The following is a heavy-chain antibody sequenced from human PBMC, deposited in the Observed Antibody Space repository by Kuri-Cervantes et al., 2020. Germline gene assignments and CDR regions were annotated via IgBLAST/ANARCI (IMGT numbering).Heavy chain of an antibody. J-gene: IGHJ6*02. CDR1: GFTFSSYA. D-gene: IGHD5-12*01. CDR2: ISYDGSNK. V-gene: IGHV3-30-3*01. CDR3: ARGGYSGYDFFGVLEGDGMDV. Sequence: GESLKISCAASGFTFSSYAMHWVRQAPGKGLEWVAVISYDGSNKYYADSVKGRFTISRDNSKNTLYLQMNSLRAEDTAVYYCARGGYSGYDFFGVLEGDGMDVWGQGTTVTVSS.